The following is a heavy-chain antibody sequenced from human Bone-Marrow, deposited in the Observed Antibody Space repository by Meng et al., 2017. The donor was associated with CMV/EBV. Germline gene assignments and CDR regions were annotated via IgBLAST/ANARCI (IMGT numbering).Heavy chain of an antibody. J-gene: IGHJ4*02. CDR2: ISASNGNT. CDR1: GYPFNSQA. V-gene: IGHV1-18*01. D-gene: IGHD7-27*01. CDR3: ARLAAGANFLDS. Sequence: SCKTSGYPFNSQAFSWVRQAPGQGLQWMGWISASNGNTHYSDKFKGRVTMSIDTSTSTAYMELRSLQSDDTAVYYCARLAAGANFLDSWGQGTLVTVSS.